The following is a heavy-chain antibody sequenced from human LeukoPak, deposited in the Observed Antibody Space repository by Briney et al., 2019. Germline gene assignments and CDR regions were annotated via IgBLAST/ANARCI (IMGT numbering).Heavy chain of an antibody. CDR1: GFSLRTSGMC. CDR2: IDWDDDK. D-gene: IGHD5-24*01. V-gene: IGHV2-70*11. Sequence: SGPTLVNPTQTLTLTCTFSGFSLRTSGMCVSWIRQPPGKALEWLARIDWDDDKYYSTSLKTRLTISKDTSKNQVVLTMTNMDPVDTATYYCARIERRDGYINFDYWGQGTLVTVSS. J-gene: IGHJ4*02. CDR3: ARIERRDGYINFDY.